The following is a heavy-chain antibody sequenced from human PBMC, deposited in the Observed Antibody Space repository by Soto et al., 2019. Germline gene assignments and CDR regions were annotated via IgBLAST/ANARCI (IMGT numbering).Heavy chain of an antibody. CDR3: ARDGRYSSYCCVSDV. D-gene: IGHD6-6*01. V-gene: IGHV5-10-1*04. CDR2: IDPSDSYT. Sequence: PGESLKISCKGSGYSFTSYWISWVRQMPGKGLEWMGRIDPSDSYTNYSPSFQGQVTISVDQSINTAYLQWSSLKASDTVTYYCARDGRYSSYCCVSDVWVQGTKVTVSS. CDR1: GYSFTSYW. J-gene: IGHJ3*01.